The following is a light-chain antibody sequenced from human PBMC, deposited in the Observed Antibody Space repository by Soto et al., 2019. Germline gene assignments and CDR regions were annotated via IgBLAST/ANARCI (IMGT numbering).Light chain of an antibody. V-gene: IGLV4-60*02. CDR2: LEGSGSY. Sequence: QLVLTQSSSASASLGSSVKLTCTLSSGHSSYIIAWHQQQPGKAPRYLMKLEGSGSYNKGSGVPDRFSCSSSGADRYLTISNIQFEEEADYYCETWDSNTRVFGGGTKLTVL. CDR1: SGHSSYI. J-gene: IGLJ3*02. CDR3: ETWDSNTRV.